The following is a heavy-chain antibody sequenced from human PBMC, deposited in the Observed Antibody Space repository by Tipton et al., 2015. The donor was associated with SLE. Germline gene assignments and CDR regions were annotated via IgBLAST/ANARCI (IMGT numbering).Heavy chain of an antibody. V-gene: IGHV3-33*01. J-gene: IGHJ4*02. CDR1: GFTFGSYA. CDR3: TRDPGWPAIAATGAFDY. D-gene: IGHD6-13*01. CDR2: IWYDGSNK. Sequence: SLRLSCVASGFTFGSYAMHWVRQAPGKGLEWVAVIWYDGSNKYYADSVKGRFTISRDNAKNTLYLQMNSLRAEDTAVYYCTRDPGWPAIAATGAFDYWGQGTLVTVSS.